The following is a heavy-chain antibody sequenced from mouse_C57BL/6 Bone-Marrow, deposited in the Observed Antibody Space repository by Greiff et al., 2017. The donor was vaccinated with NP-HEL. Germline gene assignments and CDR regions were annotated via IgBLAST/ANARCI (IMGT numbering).Heavy chain of an antibody. D-gene: IGHD2-9*01. CDR1: GYTFTSYW. J-gene: IGHJ3*01. CDR2: IYPSDSET. CDR3: ARSFYGYDGDWFAY. V-gene: IGHV1-61*01. Sequence: QVQLQQPGAELVRPGSSVKLSCKASGYTFTSYWMDWVKQRPGQGLEWIGNIYPSDSETHYNQKFKDKATLTVDKSSSTAYMQLSSLTSEDSAVYYCARSFYGYDGDWFAYWGQGTLVTVSA.